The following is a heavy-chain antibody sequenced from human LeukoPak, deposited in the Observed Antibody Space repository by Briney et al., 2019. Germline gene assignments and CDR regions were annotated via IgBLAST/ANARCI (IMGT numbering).Heavy chain of an antibody. CDR2: LYSGGSA. D-gene: IGHD5-18*01. CDR1: GFNVSSNY. Sequence: PGGSLRLYCAASGFNVSSNYMSWVRQAQGTGLEWVSLLYSGGSAFHADSVKGRFTISRDNSKNTLYLQLNSLRAEDTAVYYCARAGGGYRYGYYYHFYMDVWGKGTTVTVSS. CDR3: ARAGGGYRYGYYYHFYMDV. J-gene: IGHJ6*03. V-gene: IGHV3-53*01.